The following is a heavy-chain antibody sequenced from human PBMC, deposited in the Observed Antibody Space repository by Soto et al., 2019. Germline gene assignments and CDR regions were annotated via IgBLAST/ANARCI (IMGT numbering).Heavy chain of an antibody. CDR3: ARVLAFLGYCSGGSCDYYYYGMDV. V-gene: IGHV3-74*01. D-gene: IGHD2-15*01. CDR2: INSDGSST. CDR1: GFTFSSYW. J-gene: IGHJ6*02. Sequence: PGGSLRLSCAASGFTFSSYWMHWVRQAPGKGLLCVSRINSDGSSTSYADSVKGRFTISRDNAKNTLYLQMNSLRAEDTAVYYCARVLAFLGYCSGGSCDYYYYGMDVWGQGTTVTVYS.